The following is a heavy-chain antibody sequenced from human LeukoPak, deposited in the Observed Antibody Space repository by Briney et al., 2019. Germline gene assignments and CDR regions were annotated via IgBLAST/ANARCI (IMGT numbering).Heavy chain of an antibody. CDR1: GYTFTGYY. Sequence: ASVKVSCKASGYTFTGYYMHRVRQAPGQGLEWMGWINPNSGGTNYAQKFHGRVTMTRDTSISTAYMELSRLRSDDTAVYYCARNVNCGGDCYSFFDYWGQGTLVTVSS. CDR2: INPNSGGT. V-gene: IGHV1-2*02. J-gene: IGHJ4*02. CDR3: ARNVNCGGDCYSFFDY. D-gene: IGHD2-21*02.